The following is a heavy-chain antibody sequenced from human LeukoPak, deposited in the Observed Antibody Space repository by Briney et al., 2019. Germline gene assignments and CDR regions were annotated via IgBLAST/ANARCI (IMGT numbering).Heavy chain of an antibody. V-gene: IGHV4-59*01. Sequence: SETLSLTCTVSGGSISSYYWSWIRQPPGKGLEWIGYISYSGSTNYNPSLKSRVTISVDTSKNQFSLNLSSVTAADTAVYYCARDSYYYGSGIDCWGQGALVTVSS. CDR2: ISYSGST. D-gene: IGHD3-10*01. CDR3: ARDSYYYGSGIDC. CDR1: GGSISSYY. J-gene: IGHJ4*02.